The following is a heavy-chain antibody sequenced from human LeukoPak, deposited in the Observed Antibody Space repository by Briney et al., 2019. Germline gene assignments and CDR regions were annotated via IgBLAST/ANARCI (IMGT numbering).Heavy chain of an antibody. J-gene: IGHJ4*02. V-gene: IGHV4-39*01. D-gene: IGHD4-17*01. CDR1: GGSISSSSYS. Sequence: SETLSLTCTVSGGSISSSSYSWGWIRQPPGKGLEWIGSIYYSGSTYYNPSLKSRVTISVDTSKNQFSLKLSSVTAADTAVYYCARSWGDYGDSFDYWGQGTLVTVPS. CDR3: ARSWGDYGDSFDY. CDR2: IYYSGST.